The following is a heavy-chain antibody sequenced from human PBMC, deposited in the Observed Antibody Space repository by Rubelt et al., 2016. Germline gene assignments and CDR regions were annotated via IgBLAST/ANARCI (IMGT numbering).Heavy chain of an antibody. D-gene: IGHD3-3*01. CDR3: ARVLEDRSGRYYYYGMDV. V-gene: IGHV3-48*04. J-gene: IGHJ6*02. Sequence: VRQAPGKGLEWVSYISSSSSTIYYADSVKGRFTISRDNAKNSLYLQMNSLRAEDTAVYYCARVLEDRSGRYYYYGMDVWGQGTTVTVSS. CDR2: ISSSSSTI.